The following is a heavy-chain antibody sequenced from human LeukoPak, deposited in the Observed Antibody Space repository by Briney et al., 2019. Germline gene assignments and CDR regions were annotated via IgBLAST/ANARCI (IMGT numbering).Heavy chain of an antibody. CDR1: GFTLSSYW. J-gene: IGHJ4*02. CDR2: IRQDGSEK. CDR3: ARVPKRGSFWDY. D-gene: IGHD1-26*01. V-gene: IGHV3-7*01. Sequence: GGSLRLSCVASGFTLSSYWMSWVRQAPGKGLEWVANIRQDGSEKYYVDSVKGRFTIPRDNAKNSLYLRMNSLRAEDTAVDYCARVPKRGSFWDYWGQGTLVTVSS.